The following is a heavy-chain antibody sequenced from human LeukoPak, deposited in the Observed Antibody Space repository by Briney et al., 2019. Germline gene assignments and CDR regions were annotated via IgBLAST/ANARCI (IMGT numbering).Heavy chain of an antibody. J-gene: IGHJ4*02. Sequence: GGSLRLSCAASGFTFSNFGMHWVRQAPGKGLEWVAAISYEGRNQYYADSVKGRFTISRDSSKNTLYLQMNTLRAEDTAAYYCAKRLSNWDFDYWGQGTLVTVSS. D-gene: IGHD6-13*01. V-gene: IGHV3-30*18. CDR2: ISYEGRNQ. CDR1: GFTFSNFG. CDR3: AKRLSNWDFDY.